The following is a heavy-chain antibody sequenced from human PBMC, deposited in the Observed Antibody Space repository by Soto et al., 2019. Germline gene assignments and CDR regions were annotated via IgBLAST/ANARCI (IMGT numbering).Heavy chain of an antibody. J-gene: IGHJ4*02. Sequence: QVQLQESGPGLVKPSQTLSLTCTVSGGSISRGDCYWSWIRQPPGKGLEWIGYIFYSGSTQYNPSLKSRVVISIDTSKNLFSLKLSSVTAADAAVYYCSREPVGGNSRRFDYWGQGIPVAVSS. CDR3: SREPVGGNSRRFDY. CDR2: IFYSGST. CDR1: GGSISRGDCY. D-gene: IGHD1-26*01. V-gene: IGHV4-30-4*01.